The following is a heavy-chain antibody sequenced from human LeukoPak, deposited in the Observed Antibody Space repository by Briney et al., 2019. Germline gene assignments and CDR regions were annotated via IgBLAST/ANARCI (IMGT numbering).Heavy chain of an antibody. CDR3: ATTTVEYYYYYMDV. V-gene: IGHV4-59*01. Sequence: RPSENLSLTCTVSGGSISSYYWSWIRQPPGKGLEWIGYMYYSGNTNYNPSLKSRVTISADTSKNQFSLKLSSVTAADTAVYYCATTTVEYYYYYMDVWGKGTTVTVSS. J-gene: IGHJ6*03. CDR2: MYYSGNT. D-gene: IGHD4-11*01. CDR1: GGSISSYY.